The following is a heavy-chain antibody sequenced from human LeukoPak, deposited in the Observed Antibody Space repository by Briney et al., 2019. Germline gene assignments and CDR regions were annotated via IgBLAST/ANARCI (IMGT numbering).Heavy chain of an antibody. CDR2: INHSGST. V-gene: IGHV4-34*01. D-gene: IGHD3-16*02. CDR3: ARGIYDYIWGSSRLHFDY. Sequence: SETLSLTCAVYGGSFSVYYWSWIRQPPGKGLEWIGEINHSGSTNYDPSLKSRVTISVDTSKNQFSLKLSSVTAADTAVYYCARGIYDYIWGSSRLHFDYWGQGTLVPVSS. CDR1: GGSFSVYY. J-gene: IGHJ4*02.